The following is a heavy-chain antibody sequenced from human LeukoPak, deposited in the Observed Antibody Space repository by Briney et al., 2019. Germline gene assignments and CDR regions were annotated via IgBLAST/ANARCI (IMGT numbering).Heavy chain of an antibody. J-gene: IGHJ4*02. D-gene: IGHD2-2*02. V-gene: IGHV3-64*02. CDR1: GFTFSSYA. Sequence: GGSLRLSCAASGFTFSSYAMHWVRQAPGKGLEYVSAISSNGGSTYYADSVKGRFTISRDNAKNSLYLQMNSLRAEDTAVYYCATDGGYCSSTSCYRGDYFDFWGQGTLVTVSS. CDR2: ISSNGGST. CDR3: ATDGGYCSSTSCYRGDYFDF.